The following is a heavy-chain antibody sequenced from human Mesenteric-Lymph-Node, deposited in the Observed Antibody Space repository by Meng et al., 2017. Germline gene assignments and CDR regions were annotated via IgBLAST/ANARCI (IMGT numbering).Heavy chain of an antibody. D-gene: IGHD6-19*01. V-gene: IGHV1-2*02. CDR1: GYSFTDYF. CDR2: INPKTGGT. Sequence: ASVKVSCKASGYSFTDYFIHWVRQAPGQGLEWMGWINPKTGGTKYAQKFQGRVSMTRDTSVNTVYMELSRLTFDDTAVYYCARVRHDFIAVTGTHFDSWGQGTRVTVSS. CDR3: ARVRHDFIAVTGTHFDS. J-gene: IGHJ4*02.